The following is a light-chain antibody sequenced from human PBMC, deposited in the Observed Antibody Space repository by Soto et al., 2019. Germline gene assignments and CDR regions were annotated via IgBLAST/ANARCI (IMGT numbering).Light chain of an antibody. V-gene: IGKV2-28*01. CDR2: LGS. Sequence: DIVMTQSPLSLPVTPGEPASISCRSSQSLLHNDGYNFLGWYLQKPGQSPQLLMYLGSNRASGVPDRFSSTGSGTDFTRKISRVEAEDVGVYYYMQALQTPWTFGQGTQVEIK. J-gene: IGKJ1*01. CDR1: QSLLHNDGYNF. CDR3: MQALQTPWT.